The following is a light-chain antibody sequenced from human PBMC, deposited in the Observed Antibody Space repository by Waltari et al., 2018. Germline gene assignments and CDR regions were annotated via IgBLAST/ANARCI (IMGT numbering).Light chain of an antibody. CDR3: QSADSSGTYWL. J-gene: IGLJ2*01. CDR2: KDS. Sequence: SYELTQPPSVPVSPGQTARITCSGDALPKQYAYGYQQKPGQAPVLVIQKDSERPSGIPERFSGSSSGTTVTLTIRGVQAEAEADDYCQSADSSGTYWLFGGGTKLTGL. CDR1: ALPKQY. V-gene: IGLV3-25*03.